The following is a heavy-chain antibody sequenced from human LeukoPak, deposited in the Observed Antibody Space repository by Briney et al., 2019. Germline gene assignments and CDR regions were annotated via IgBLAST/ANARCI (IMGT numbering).Heavy chain of an antibody. CDR1: GFTFDDYA. D-gene: IGHD4-17*01. CDR2: ISWNSGSI. Sequence: HTGRSLRLSCAASGFTFDDYAMPWVRQAPGKGLEWVSGISWNSGSIGYADSVKGRFTISRDNAKNSLYLQMNSLRAEDTALYYCAKDYGDYSGYFQHWGQGTLVTVSS. V-gene: IGHV3-9*01. J-gene: IGHJ1*01. CDR3: AKDYGDYSGYFQH.